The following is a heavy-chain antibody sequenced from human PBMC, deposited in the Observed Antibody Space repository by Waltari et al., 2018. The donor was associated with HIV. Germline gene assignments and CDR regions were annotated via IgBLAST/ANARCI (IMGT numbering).Heavy chain of an antibody. J-gene: IGHJ6*02. CDR2: MNPNSGNT. V-gene: IGHV1-8*01. CDR3: ARGGLVYYYYYYGMDV. Sequence: QVQLVQSGAEVKKPGASVKVSCKASGYTFTSYDINWLRQATGQGLEWMGWMNPNSGNTGYAQKFQGRVTMTRNTSISTAYMELSSLRSEDTAVYYCARGGLVYYYYYYGMDVWGQGTTVTVSS. CDR1: GYTFTSYD. D-gene: IGHD6-19*01.